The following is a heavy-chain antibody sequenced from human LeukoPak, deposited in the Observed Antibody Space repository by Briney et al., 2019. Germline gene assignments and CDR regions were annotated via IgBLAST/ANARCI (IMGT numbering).Heavy chain of an antibody. CDR3: AANRDGYLPYYFDY. V-gene: IGHV3-30*02. Sequence: GGAPGTSLAAAWFTLRSYGMHWVRPGPGKGLGGGAFIRYDGSNKYYADSVKGRFTISRDNSKNTLYLQMNSLRAEDTAVYYCAANRDGYLPYYFDYWGQGTLVTVSS. J-gene: IGHJ4*02. CDR2: IRYDGSNK. CDR1: WFTLRSYG. D-gene: IGHD5-24*01.